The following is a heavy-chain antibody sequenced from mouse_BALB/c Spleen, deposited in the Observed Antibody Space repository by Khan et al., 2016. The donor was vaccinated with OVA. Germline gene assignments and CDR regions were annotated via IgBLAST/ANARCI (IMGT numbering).Heavy chain of an antibody. D-gene: IGHD2-10*01. CDR2: IWGDGST. V-gene: IGHV2-6-7*01. CDR1: GFSLTGYG. Sequence: VQLVESGPGLVAPSQSLSITCTVSGFSLTGYGVNWVRQPPGKGLEWLGMIWGDGSTDYNSALKSRLNLSKDNSKSQVFLKMNSLQTDYTARYYCARAYYGNYREAMDYWGHGTSVTVSS. CDR3: ARAYYGNYREAMDY. J-gene: IGHJ4*01.